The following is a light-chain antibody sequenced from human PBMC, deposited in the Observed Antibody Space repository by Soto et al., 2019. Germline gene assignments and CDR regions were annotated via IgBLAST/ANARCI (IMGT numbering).Light chain of an antibody. CDR1: SSNIGSNY. CDR2: RNN. CDR3: AAWDDGLSGVV. V-gene: IGLV1-47*01. J-gene: IGLJ2*01. Sequence: QSVLTQPPSASGTPGQRVTISCSGSSSNIGSNYVYWYQQLPGTAPKLLIYRNNQRPSGVPDRFSGSKSGTSASLAISGLRYEEEADYYCAAWDDGLSGVVFGGGTNLTVL.